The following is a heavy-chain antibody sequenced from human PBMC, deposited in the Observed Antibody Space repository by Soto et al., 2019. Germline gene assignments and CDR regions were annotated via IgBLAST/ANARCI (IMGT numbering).Heavy chain of an antibody. D-gene: IGHD5-18*01. V-gene: IGHV3-9*01. CDR2: ISWNSGSI. J-gene: IGHJ3*02. CDR1: GFTFDDYV. CDR3: ARLDTAMVRGAFDI. Sequence: EVQLVESGGGLVQPGRSLRLSCAASGFTFDDYVMHWVRQAPGKGLEWVSGISWNSGSIGYADSVKGRFTISRDNAKNSLYRQMNSLRAEDTALYYCARLDTAMVRGAFDIWGQGTMVTVSS.